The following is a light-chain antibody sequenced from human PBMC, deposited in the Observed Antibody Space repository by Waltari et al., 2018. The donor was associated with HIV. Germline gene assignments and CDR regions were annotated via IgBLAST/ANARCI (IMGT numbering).Light chain of an antibody. Sequence: QSALTQPPSASGSLGQSVTISCTGTSSDVGGDNYVFWYQQYPGEAPKLIIYDVNKRPSGVPDRFSGSKSGNTASLTVSGLQGEDEAQYYCSAYAGSNNLVLFGGGTKLTVL. CDR3: SAYAGSNNLVL. CDR1: SSDVGGDNY. V-gene: IGLV2-8*01. CDR2: DVN. J-gene: IGLJ2*01.